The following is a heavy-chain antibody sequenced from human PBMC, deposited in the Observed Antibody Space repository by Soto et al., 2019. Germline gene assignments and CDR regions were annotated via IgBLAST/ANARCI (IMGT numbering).Heavy chain of an antibody. V-gene: IGHV3-48*01. J-gene: IGHJ3*02. D-gene: IGHD4-17*01. Sequence: GGSLRLSCAASGFTFSSYSMNWVRQAPGKGLEWVSYISSSSSTIYYADSVKGRFTISRDNAKNSLYLQMNSLRAEETAVYYCARLERTPRLRGDAFDIWGQGTMVTVSS. CDR3: ARLERTPRLRGDAFDI. CDR2: ISSSSSTI. CDR1: GFTFSSYS.